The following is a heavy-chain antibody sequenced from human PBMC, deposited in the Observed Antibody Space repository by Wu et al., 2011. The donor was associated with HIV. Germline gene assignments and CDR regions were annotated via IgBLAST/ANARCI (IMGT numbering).Heavy chain of an antibody. CDR1: GGTFSEYA. V-gene: IGHV1-69*14. CDR3: ARDRPWNGYDYFGEEFYFDY. D-gene: IGHD5-12*01. CDR2: IIPIFGTA. J-gene: IGHJ4*02. Sequence: QVHLVQSGAEVKKPGSSVKVSCKVSGGTFSEYAITWVRQAPGQGFEWMGRIIPIFGTANYAQKFQGRVTITADKSTSTAYMELSSLRSDDTAVYYCARDRPWNGYDYFGEEFYFDYWGQGTLVTVSS.